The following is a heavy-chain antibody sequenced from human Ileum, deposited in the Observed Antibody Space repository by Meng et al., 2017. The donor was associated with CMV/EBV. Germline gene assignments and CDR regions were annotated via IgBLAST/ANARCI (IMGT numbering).Heavy chain of an antibody. J-gene: IGHJ6*02. V-gene: IGHV3-11*01. Sequence: GGPLRLSCAASGFTFSDYYMSWIRQAPGKGLEWVSYISSSGSTIYYADSVKGRFTISRDNSKNTLYLQMNSLRAEDTAVYYCAKDLESDSSSSGVYYYYGMDVWGQGTTVTVSS. CDR2: ISSSGSTI. D-gene: IGHD6-6*01. CDR3: AKDLESDSSSSGVYYYYGMDV. CDR1: GFTFSDYY.